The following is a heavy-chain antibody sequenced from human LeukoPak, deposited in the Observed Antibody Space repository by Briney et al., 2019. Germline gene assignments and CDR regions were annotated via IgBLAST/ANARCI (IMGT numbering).Heavy chain of an antibody. Sequence: SETLSLTCAVCGGSFSGYYWSWIRQPPGKGLKWIGEINHSGSTNYNPSLKSRVTISVDTSKNQFSLKLSSVTAADTAVYYCARAPQWLVLGGYYGMEVWGQGTTVTVSS. J-gene: IGHJ6*02. CDR2: INHSGST. V-gene: IGHV4-34*01. CDR1: GGSFSGYY. D-gene: IGHD6-19*01. CDR3: ARAPQWLVLGGYYGMEV.